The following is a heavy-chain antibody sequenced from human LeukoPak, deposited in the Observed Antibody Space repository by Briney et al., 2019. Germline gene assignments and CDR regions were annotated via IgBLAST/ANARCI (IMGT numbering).Heavy chain of an antibody. CDR3: ARAERDDYGAYG. Sequence: GGSLRLSCAASGFTVSSNYMSWVRQAPGKGLEWVSVIYSGVGTYYAVSVKGRFTISRDNAKNTLYLQMNSLRAEDTAVYYCARAERDDYGAYGWGQGTMVTVSS. CDR2: IYSGVGT. CDR1: GFTVSSNY. D-gene: IGHD4-17*01. J-gene: IGHJ3*01. V-gene: IGHV3-66*01.